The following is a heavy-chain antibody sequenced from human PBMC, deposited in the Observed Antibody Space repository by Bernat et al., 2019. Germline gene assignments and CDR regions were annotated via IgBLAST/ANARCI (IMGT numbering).Heavy chain of an antibody. CDR2: ISGSGSTT. J-gene: IGHJ5*02. D-gene: IGHD3-10*01. V-gene: IGHV3-23*01. CDR3: AKTQISLVRGVITPTWFDP. Sequence: EVQLLESGGGLVQPGGSLRLYCATSGFIFSTHAMSWVLQGPRKGLEWVATISGSGSTTYYADSVKGRFTISRDNSKNTLYLQMSSLRVEDTAVYYCAKTQISLVRGVITPTWFDPWGLGTLVTVSS. CDR1: GFIFSTHA.